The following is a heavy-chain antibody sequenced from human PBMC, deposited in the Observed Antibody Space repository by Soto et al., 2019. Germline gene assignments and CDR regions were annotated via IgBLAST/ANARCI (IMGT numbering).Heavy chain of an antibody. CDR2: INAGNGNT. D-gene: IGHD3-3*01. CDR1: GYIFTSYG. J-gene: IGHJ4*02. Sequence: QVQLVQSGAEEKKPGASVKVSCKASGYIFTSYGIHWVRQAPGPRLEWMGWINAGNGNTNYSQKFQGRVTMTRDTSASTAYMELSSLTSEDTAVYYCARGGWIGYLGELDYWGQGTLVTVSS. CDR3: ARGGWIGYLGELDY. V-gene: IGHV1-3*05.